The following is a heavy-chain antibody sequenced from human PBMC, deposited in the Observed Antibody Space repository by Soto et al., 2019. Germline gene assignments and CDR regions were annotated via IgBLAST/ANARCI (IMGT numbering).Heavy chain of an antibody. CDR1: GYTFTGYY. D-gene: IGHD3-9*01. Sequence: GASVKVSCKASGYTFTGYYMHWVRQAPGQGLEWMGWINPNSGGTNYAQKFQGWVTMTRDTSISTAYMELSRLRSDDTAVYYCARGSFDWLLSQVGPYYFDYWGQGTLVTVPQ. CDR3: ARGSFDWLLSQVGPYYFDY. V-gene: IGHV1-2*04. J-gene: IGHJ4*02. CDR2: INPNSGGT.